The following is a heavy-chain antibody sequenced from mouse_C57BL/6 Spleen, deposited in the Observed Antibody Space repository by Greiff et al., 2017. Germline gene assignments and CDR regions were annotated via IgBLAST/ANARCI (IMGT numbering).Heavy chain of an antibody. CDR3: ATTVVGEGAMDN. CDR2: ISNLAYSI. Sequence: EVQGVESGGGLVQPGGSLKLSCAASGFTFSDYGLAWVRQAPRKGPEWVALISNLAYSIYYADTGTERFTNSRENAKNTLYREMSSLRSEDTAMYYCATTVVGEGAMDNWGQGTSVTVSS. CDR1: GFTFSDYG. V-gene: IGHV5-15*01. D-gene: IGHD1-1*01. J-gene: IGHJ4*01.